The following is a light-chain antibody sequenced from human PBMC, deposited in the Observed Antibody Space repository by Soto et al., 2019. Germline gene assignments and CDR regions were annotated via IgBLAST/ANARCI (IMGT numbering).Light chain of an antibody. Sequence: EIVLTQSPGTLSLSPGERATLSCRASQSVSSSYLARYQQKPGQAPRLLIYGASSRPTGIPERFSGSRSGTDFTRTISRLEPEEFAVYYCQQYGSSPPYTFGQATKLEIK. CDR2: GAS. V-gene: IGKV3-20*01. CDR1: QSVSSSY. J-gene: IGKJ2*01. CDR3: QQYGSSPPYT.